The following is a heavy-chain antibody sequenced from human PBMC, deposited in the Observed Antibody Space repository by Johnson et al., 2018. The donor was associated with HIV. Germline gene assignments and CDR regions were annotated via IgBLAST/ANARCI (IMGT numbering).Heavy chain of an antibody. D-gene: IGHD1-26*01. CDR1: GFTFSSYA. V-gene: IGHV3-30*14. Sequence: QVQLVESGGGVVQPGRSLRLSCAASGFTFSSYAMHWVRQAPGKGLEWVAVISYDGSNTYYADSVKGRFPISRDHTKNTLNLQRNSLRAEDTAVYYCTTDQYSGGHRRPGAFDIWGQGTMVTVSS. CDR2: ISYDGSNT. CDR3: TTDQYSGGHRRPGAFDI. J-gene: IGHJ3*02.